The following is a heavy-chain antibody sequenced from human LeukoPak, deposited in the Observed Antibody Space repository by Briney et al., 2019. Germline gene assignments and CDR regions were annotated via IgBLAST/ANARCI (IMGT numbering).Heavy chain of an antibody. CDR3: ARTRSSTWHLLDY. D-gene: IGHD6-13*01. CDR1: GGSISTSY. V-gene: IGHV4-59*01. Sequence: SGTLPLTCTVSGGSISTSYWNWVRQPPGKGLEWIGYILYSGSTNYNPSLESRVTISVDTSKNQFSLKLTSVTAADTAVYYCARTRSSTWHLLDYWGQGTLVTVSS. CDR2: ILYSGST. J-gene: IGHJ4*02.